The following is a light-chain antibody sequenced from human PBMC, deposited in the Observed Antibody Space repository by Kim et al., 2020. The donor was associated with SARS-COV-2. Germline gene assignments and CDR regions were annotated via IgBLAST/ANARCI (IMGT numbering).Light chain of an antibody. V-gene: IGLV7-46*01. CDR2: DTN. Sequence: PGGTVPLTCGSSTGAVTGGHYPYWFQQKPGQAPRTLIFDTNNKHSWTPARFSGSLLGGKAALTLSGAQSEDEAEYYCLLSYSGARVFGGGTQLTVL. CDR3: LLSYSGARV. J-gene: IGLJ2*01. CDR1: TGAVTGGHY.